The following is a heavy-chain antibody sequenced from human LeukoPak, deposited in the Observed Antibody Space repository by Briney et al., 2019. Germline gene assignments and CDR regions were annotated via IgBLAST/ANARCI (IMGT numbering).Heavy chain of an antibody. D-gene: IGHD5-18*01. J-gene: IGHJ4*02. CDR3: ARGPKSNSYGYWIFSF. V-gene: IGHV1-2*02. Sequence: ASVKVSCKASGYTFTGYYMHWVRQAPGQGLEWMGWINPNSGGTNYAQKFQGRVTMTRDTSISTAYMELSRLRSDDTAVYYCARGPKSNSYGYWIFSFWGQGTLVTVSS. CDR1: GYTFTGYY. CDR2: INPNSGGT.